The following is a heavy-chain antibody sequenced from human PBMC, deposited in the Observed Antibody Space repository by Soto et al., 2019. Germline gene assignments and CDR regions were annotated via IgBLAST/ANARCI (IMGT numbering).Heavy chain of an antibody. CDR1: GGSYSGYY. Sequence: SETLSLICAVYGGSYSGYYWSWIRQPPGKGLEWIGEINHSRSTNYNPSLKSRVTISVDPSKSQFSLKLSSVTAADTAVYYCARSPGNYEEAYYYAMDVWGQGTTVTVSS. D-gene: IGHD4-4*01. CDR3: ARSPGNYEEAYYYAMDV. J-gene: IGHJ6*02. CDR2: INHSRST. V-gene: IGHV4-34*01.